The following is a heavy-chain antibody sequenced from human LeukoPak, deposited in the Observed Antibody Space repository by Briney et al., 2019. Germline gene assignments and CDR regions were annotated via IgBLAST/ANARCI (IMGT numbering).Heavy chain of an antibody. Sequence: KPSETLSLTCTVSGDSISNYYWSWIRQPAGKGLEWIGRIYNSGSTNYNPSLKSRVTISVDTSKNQFSLKLSSVTAADTAVYYCARGSNNIVLMVYADEDRAGTFDYWGQGTLVTVSS. CDR1: GDSISNYY. CDR2: IYNSGST. CDR3: ARGSNNIVLMVYADEDRAGTFDY. D-gene: IGHD2-8*01. J-gene: IGHJ4*02. V-gene: IGHV4-4*07.